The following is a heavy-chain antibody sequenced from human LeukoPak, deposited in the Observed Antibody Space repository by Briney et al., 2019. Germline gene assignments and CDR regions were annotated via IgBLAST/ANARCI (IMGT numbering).Heavy chain of an antibody. CDR1: GDSIGNYY. J-gene: IGHJ1*01. CDR2: INYSGIT. V-gene: IGHV4-59*08. D-gene: IGHD3-22*01. Sequence: PSETLSLTCSVSGDSIGNYYWAWIRQPPGKRLEWIGNINYSGITDYNPSLKSRGTISIDASENQLSLRLSSVTAADTAAYYCAKTIRKYYFDSSGYLFQQWSQGTLVTVTS. CDR3: AKTIRKYYFDSSGYLFQQ.